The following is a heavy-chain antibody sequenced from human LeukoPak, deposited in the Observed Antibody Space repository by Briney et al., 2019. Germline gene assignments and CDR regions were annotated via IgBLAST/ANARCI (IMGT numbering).Heavy chain of an antibody. Sequence: SGRSLRLSCAASGITFSSYAMHWVRQAPGKGLEWVAVISYDGSNKYYADSVKGRFTISRDDAENSLFLQMNSLRPEDTALYYCAKGGSSDRGYDWGIDYWGQGTLVTVSS. CDR3: AKGGSSDRGYDWGIDY. J-gene: IGHJ4*02. CDR2: ISYDGSNK. CDR1: GITFSSYA. D-gene: IGHD5-12*01. V-gene: IGHV3-30*04.